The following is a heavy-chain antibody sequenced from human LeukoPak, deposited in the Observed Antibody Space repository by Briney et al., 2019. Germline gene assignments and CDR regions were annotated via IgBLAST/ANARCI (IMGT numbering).Heavy chain of an antibody. Sequence: GGSLRLSCAASGFTFSSYAMHWVRQAPGKGLEWVSAISGSGGSTYYADSVKGRFTISRDNSKNTLYLQMNSLRAEDTAVYYCAKDPPGVQVWGSFPYDAFDIWGQGTMVTVSS. CDR3: AKDPPGVQVWGSFPYDAFDI. J-gene: IGHJ3*02. D-gene: IGHD3-16*01. CDR1: GFTFSSYA. CDR2: ISGSGGST. V-gene: IGHV3-23*01.